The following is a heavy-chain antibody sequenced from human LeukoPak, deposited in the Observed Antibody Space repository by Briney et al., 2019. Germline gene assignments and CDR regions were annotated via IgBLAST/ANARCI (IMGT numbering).Heavy chain of an antibody. CDR1: GGTFSSYA. CDR3: ARVMGWVGATPDFDY. J-gene: IGHJ4*02. D-gene: IGHD1-26*01. V-gene: IGHV1-18*01. CDR2: ISAYNGNT. Sequence: GASVKVSCKASGGTFSSYAISWVRQAPGQGLEWMGWISAYNGNTNYAQKLQGRVTMTTDTSTSTAYMELRSLRSDDTAVYYCARVMGWVGATPDFDYWGQGTLVTVSS.